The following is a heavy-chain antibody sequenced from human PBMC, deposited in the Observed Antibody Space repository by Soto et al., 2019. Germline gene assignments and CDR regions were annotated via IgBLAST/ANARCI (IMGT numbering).Heavy chain of an antibody. CDR1: GYTFTSYY. V-gene: IGHV1-46*03. Sequence: ASVKVSCKASGYTFTSYYMHWVRQAPGQGLEWMGRINPSSGSTNYAQKFQGRVTMTRDTSTSTAYMELSSLRSEDTAVYYCARDASIAVDGDNWFHPWGQGTLVTVSS. J-gene: IGHJ5*02. D-gene: IGHD6-19*01. CDR2: INPSSGST. CDR3: ARDASIAVDGDNWFHP.